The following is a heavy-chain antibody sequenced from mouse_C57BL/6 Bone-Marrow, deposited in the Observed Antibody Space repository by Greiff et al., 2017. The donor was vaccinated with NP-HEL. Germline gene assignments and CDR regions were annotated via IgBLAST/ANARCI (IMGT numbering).Heavy chain of an antibody. CDR3: ARNNYGSSSFDY. CDR2: INPNNGGT. CDR1: GYTFTDYY. J-gene: IGHJ2*01. D-gene: IGHD1-1*01. V-gene: IGHV1-26*01. Sequence: EVQLQQSGPELVKPGASVKISCKASGYTFTDYYMNWVKQSHGKSLEWIGDINPNNGGTSYNQKFKGKATLTVDKSSSTAYMELRSLTSEDSAVYYCARNNYGSSSFDYWGQGTTLTVSS.